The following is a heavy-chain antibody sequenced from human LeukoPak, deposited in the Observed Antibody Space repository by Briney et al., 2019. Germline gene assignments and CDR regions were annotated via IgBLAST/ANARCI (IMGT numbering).Heavy chain of an antibody. D-gene: IGHD6-19*01. V-gene: IGHV4-59*01. Sequence: GSLRLSCAASGFTFSSYSMNWVRQPPGKGPEWIGYIYYSGTTNYNPSLKSRVSISIDTSKAQLSLKLNSVTAADTAVYYCARSYSIGWYGVFQEWGQGTLVTVSS. CDR1: GFTFSSYS. J-gene: IGHJ1*01. CDR3: ARSYSIGWYGVFQE. CDR2: IYYSGTT.